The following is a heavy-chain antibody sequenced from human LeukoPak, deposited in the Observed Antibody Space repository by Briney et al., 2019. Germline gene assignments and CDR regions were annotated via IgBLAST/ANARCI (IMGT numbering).Heavy chain of an antibody. CDR2: IYYSGST. V-gene: IGHV4-59*08. Sequence: SETLSLTCTVSGGSISSYYWSWIRQPPGKGLEWIGYIYYSGSTNYNPSLKSRVTISVDTSKNQFSLKLSSVTAADTAVYYCARRNYYGSGSSAFDYWGQGTLVTVSS. J-gene: IGHJ4*02. D-gene: IGHD3-10*01. CDR3: ARRNYYGSGSSAFDY. CDR1: GGSISSYY.